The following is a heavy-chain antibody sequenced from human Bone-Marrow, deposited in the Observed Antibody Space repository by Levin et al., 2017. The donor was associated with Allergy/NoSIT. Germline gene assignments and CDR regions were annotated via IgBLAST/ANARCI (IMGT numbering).Heavy chain of an antibody. J-gene: IGHJ4*02. V-gene: IGHV4-59*01. CDR2: IYYSGST. CDR3: ARDEGGNPLFFGY. Sequence: PSETLSLTFTVSGGSISSYYWSWIRQPPGKGLEWIGYIYYSGSTNYNPSLKSRVTISVDTSKNQFSLKLSSVTAADTAVYYCARDEGGNPLFFGYWGQGTLVTVSS. CDR1: GGSISSYY. D-gene: IGHD4-23*01.